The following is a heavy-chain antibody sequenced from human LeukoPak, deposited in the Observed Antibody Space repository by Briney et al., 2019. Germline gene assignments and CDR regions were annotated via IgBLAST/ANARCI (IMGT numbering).Heavy chain of an antibody. Sequence: PGGSLRLSCAASGFTFSSYGWHWVRQAPGRGVEEVAGKWYDGSNKYYADSVKGRFTISRDNSKNTLYLQMNSLRAEDTAVYYCARDDGYCSGGSSFQHWGQGTLVTVSS. CDR2: KWYDGSNK. J-gene: IGHJ1*01. D-gene: IGHD2-15*01. V-gene: IGHV3-33*08. CDR1: GFTFSSYG. CDR3: ARDDGYCSGGSSFQH.